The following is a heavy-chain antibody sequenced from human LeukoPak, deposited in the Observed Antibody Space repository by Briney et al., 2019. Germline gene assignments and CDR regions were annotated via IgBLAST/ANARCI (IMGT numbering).Heavy chain of an antibody. CDR1: GGTFSSYA. CDR2: IIPIFGTA. D-gene: IGHD4-23*01. Sequence: SVKVSCKASGGTFSSYAISWVRQAPGQGLEWMGGIIPIFGTANYAQKFQGRVTITADESTSTAYMELSSLRSEDTAVYYCARDNGHDPALRWCRNPFDYWGQGTLVTVSS. V-gene: IGHV1-69*13. CDR3: ARDNGHDPALRWCRNPFDY. J-gene: IGHJ4*02.